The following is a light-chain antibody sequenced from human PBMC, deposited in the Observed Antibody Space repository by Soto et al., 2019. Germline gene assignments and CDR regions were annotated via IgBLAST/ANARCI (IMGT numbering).Light chain of an antibody. CDR2: GAS. CDR1: QSVSSSY. CDR3: QQRINWPLT. V-gene: IGKV3D-20*02. J-gene: IGKJ4*01. Sequence: EIVLTQSPGTLSLSPGERATLSCRASQSVSSSYLAWYQQKPGQAPRLLIYGASSRATGIPDRFSGSGSGTDFTLTISRLEPEDFAVYYCQQRINWPLTFGGGTKVEI.